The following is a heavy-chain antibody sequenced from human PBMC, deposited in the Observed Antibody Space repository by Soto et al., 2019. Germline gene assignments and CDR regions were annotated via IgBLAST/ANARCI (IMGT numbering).Heavy chain of an antibody. CDR3: ARGHLVSYNSFDP. J-gene: IGHJ5*02. D-gene: IGHD3-10*01. Sequence: PSETLSLTCTVSGGSISTYFWSWIRQSPGKGLEWIGHIYYSGSTNYNPSLKSRVTISVDTSKNQFSLKLSSVTAADTAVYYCARGHLVSYNSFDPWGQGTLIT. V-gene: IGHV4-59*01. CDR1: GGSISTYF. CDR2: IYYSGST.